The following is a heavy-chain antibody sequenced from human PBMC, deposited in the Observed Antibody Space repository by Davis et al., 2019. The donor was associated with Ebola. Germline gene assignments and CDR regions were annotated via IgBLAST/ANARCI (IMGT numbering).Heavy chain of an antibody. Sequence: GESLKISCAASGFTFSGYDMHWVRQATGKALEWVSAIGTGGDTYYLDSVKGRFTISRDNSKNTLYLQMNSLRAEDTAVYYCAKEEGGYYFDYWGQGTLVTVSS. V-gene: IGHV3-13*01. CDR3: AKEEGGYYFDY. D-gene: IGHD3-16*01. CDR2: IGTGGDT. J-gene: IGHJ4*02. CDR1: GFTFSGYD.